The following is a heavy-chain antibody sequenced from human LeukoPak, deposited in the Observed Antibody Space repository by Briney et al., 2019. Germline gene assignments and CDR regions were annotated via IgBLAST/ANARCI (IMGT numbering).Heavy chain of an antibody. CDR2: INSDGSST. CDR1: GFTFSSYW. J-gene: IGHJ3*02. CDR3: AKGVGAFDI. Sequence: GGSLRLSCAASGFTFSSYWMHWVRQAPGKGLVWVSRINSDGSSTRYADSVKGRFTISRDNTKNTLYLQMNSLRAEDTAVYYCAKGVGAFDIWGQGTMVTVSS. V-gene: IGHV3-74*01.